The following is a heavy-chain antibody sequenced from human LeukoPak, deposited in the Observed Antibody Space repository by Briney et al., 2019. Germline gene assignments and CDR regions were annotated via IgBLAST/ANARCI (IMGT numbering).Heavy chain of an antibody. J-gene: IGHJ3*02. CDR1: GFTFDDYA. Sequence: GGSLRLSCAASGFTFDDYAMHWVRQAPGKGLEWVSGINWNGGSTGYADSVKGRFTISRDNSKNTLYLQMNSLRAEDTAVYYCARERELERRDAFDIWGQGTMVTVSS. CDR2: INWNGGST. D-gene: IGHD1-1*01. V-gene: IGHV3-20*04. CDR3: ARERELERRDAFDI.